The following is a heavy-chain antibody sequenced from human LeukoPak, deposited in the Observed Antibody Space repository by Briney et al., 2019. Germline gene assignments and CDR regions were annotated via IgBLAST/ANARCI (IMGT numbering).Heavy chain of an antibody. V-gene: IGHV6-1*01. J-gene: IGHJ3*02. D-gene: IGHD1-26*01. CDR3: ARGYVGATVSGAFDI. CDR1: GDSVSSNSTA. CDR2: TYYRSKWYN. Sequence: SQTLSLTCAISGDSVSSNSTAWNWIRQSPSRALAWLGRTYYRSKWYNDYAVSVKSRITINPDTSKNQFSLQLNSVTPEDTAVYYCARGYVGATVSGAFDIWGQGTMVTVSS.